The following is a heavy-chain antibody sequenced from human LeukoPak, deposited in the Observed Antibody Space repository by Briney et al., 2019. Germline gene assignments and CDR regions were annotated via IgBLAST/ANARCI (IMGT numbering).Heavy chain of an antibody. CDR3: ARQMTPHGNFDY. CDR1: GFTLSNHA. V-gene: IGHV3-13*01. J-gene: IGHJ4*02. Sequence: GGSLRLSCAASGFTLSNHAMHWVRRATGKGLEWVSAVGIAGDTFYPGSVKGRFTISRENAKNSIYLQMNSLRAEDTAVYYCARQMTPHGNFDYWGQGTLVTVSS. CDR2: VGIAGDT. D-gene: IGHD1-26*01.